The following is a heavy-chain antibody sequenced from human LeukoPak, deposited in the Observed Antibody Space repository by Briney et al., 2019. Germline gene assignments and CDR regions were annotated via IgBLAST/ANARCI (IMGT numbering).Heavy chain of an antibody. V-gene: IGHV3-23*01. CDR2: ISGSGGST. CDR1: GFTFSTYA. Sequence: GGSLRLSCAASGFTFSTYAMSGVRQAPGKGLEWVSAISGSGGSTYYADSVKGRFTISRDNSKNTLYLQMNSLRAEDTAVYYCARVDDSSGYYYFDYWGQGTLVTVSS. D-gene: IGHD3-22*01. J-gene: IGHJ4*02. CDR3: ARVDDSSGYYYFDY.